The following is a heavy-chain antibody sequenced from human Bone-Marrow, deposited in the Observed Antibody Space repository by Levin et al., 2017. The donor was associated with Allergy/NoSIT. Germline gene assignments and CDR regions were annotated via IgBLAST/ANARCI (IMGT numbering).Heavy chain of an antibody. CDR1: GFTFKTYG. Sequence: GGSLRLSCAASGFTFKTYGMHWVRQAPGKGLEWVAVISYVGSDEYYADSVKGRFTISRDNSKNTLYLQMNALRPEDTAVYYCATGSSDFWGQGTLVTVSS. J-gene: IGHJ4*02. V-gene: IGHV3-30*03. CDR2: ISYVGSDE. CDR3: ATGSSDF.